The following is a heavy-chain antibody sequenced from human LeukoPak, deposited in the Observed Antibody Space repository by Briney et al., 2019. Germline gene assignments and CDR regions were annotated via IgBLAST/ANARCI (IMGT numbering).Heavy chain of an antibody. Sequence: SETLSLTCTVSGGSISSYYWSWIRQPPGKGLEWIGSIYYSGSTYYNPSLKSRVTISVDTSKNQFSLKLSSVTAADTAVYYCASTSGSYARFDYWGQGTLVTVSS. V-gene: IGHV4-59*12. J-gene: IGHJ4*02. CDR3: ASTSGSYARFDY. D-gene: IGHD1-26*01. CDR2: IYYSGST. CDR1: GGSISSYY.